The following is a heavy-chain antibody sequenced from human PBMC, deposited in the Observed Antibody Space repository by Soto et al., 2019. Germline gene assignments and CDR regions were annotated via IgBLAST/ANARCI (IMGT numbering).Heavy chain of an antibody. CDR1: GFTFSSYA. V-gene: IGHV3-23*01. CDR3: AKLRDFVVLPAGILDY. D-gene: IGHD2-8*01. J-gene: IGHJ4*02. CDR2: ISGSGGST. Sequence: GSLRLSCAASGFTFSSYAMNWVRQAPGKGLEWVSVISGSGGSTYYADSVKGRFTISRDDFRNTLYLQMNSLRTEDTAIYYCAKLRDFVVLPAGILDYWGPGTLVTVSS.